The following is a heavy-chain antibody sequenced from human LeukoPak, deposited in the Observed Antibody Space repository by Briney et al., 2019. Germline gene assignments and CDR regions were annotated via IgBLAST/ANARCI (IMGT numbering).Heavy chain of an antibody. CDR2: ISSSSSYI. V-gene: IGHV3-21*01. CDR1: GFTFSSYS. J-gene: IGHJ6*02. Sequence: PGGSLRLSCAASGFTFSSYSMNWVRQAPGKGLEWVSSISSSSSYIYYADSVKGRFTISRDNAKNSLYLQMNSLRAEDTAVYYCARDLQGRIAAAGTRYYGMDVWGQGTTVTVSS. D-gene: IGHD6-13*01. CDR3: ARDLQGRIAAAGTRYYGMDV.